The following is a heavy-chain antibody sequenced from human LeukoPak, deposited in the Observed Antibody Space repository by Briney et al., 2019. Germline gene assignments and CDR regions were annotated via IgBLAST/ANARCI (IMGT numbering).Heavy chain of an antibody. J-gene: IGHJ5*02. CDR3: ARAAALDWFDP. Sequence: PSETLSLTCTVSGGSISSHYWSWIRQPPGKGLEWIGYTYYSGSTNYNPSFKSRVTISVDTSKNQYSLKLSSVTAADTAVYYCARAAALDWFDPWGQGTLVTVSS. CDR2: TYYSGST. D-gene: IGHD5-18*01. V-gene: IGHV4-59*11. CDR1: GGSISSHY.